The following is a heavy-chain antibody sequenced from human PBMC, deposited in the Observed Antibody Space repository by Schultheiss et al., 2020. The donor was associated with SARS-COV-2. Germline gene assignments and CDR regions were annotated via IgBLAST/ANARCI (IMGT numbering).Heavy chain of an antibody. CDR2: IYSCGST. CDR3: AREGVGSSGYYYGMDV. D-gene: IGHD6-6*01. CDR1: GFTVSSNY. V-gene: IGHV3-66*03. Sequence: GGSLRLSCAASGFTVSSNYMSWVRQAPGKGLEWVSVIYSCGSTYYADSVKGRFTISRDNAKNSLYLQMNSLRAEDTAVYYCAREGVGSSGYYYGMDVWGQGTTVTVSS. J-gene: IGHJ6*02.